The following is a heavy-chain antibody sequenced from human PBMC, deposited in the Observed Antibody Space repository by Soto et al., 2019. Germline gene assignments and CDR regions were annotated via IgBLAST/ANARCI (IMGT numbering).Heavy chain of an antibody. D-gene: IGHD3-9*01. J-gene: IGHJ4*02. Sequence: QITLKESGPTLVRPTQTLTLTCAFSGFSLSTSVVGVGWIRQPPGKALEWLAVIYWDDSKHKSPSLRSRLTIPKHTSKNQVVLTMTNMDPMHTGTYYCAHKGPEDWPLDYWGQGTLVTVSS. CDR1: GFSLSTSVVG. CDR2: IYWDDSK. V-gene: IGHV2-5*02. CDR3: AHKGPEDWPLDY.